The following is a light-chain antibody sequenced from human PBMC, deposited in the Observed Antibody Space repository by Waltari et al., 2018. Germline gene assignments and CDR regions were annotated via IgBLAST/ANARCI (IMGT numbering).Light chain of an antibody. Sequence: HSALTQPASVSGSPGQSITISCTGTSSDIGNYNYVSWYQQHPGKAPKLMIFDVSNRPSGVSGRFSGSKSGNTASLTISGLQAEDEADYYCSSYISSDTLELFGGGTSLTVL. V-gene: IGLV2-14*03. J-gene: IGLJ2*01. CDR2: DVS. CDR3: SSYISSDTLEL. CDR1: SSDIGNYNY.